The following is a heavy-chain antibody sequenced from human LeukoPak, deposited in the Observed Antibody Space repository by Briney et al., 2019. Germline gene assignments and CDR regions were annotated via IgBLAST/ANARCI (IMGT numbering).Heavy chain of an antibody. D-gene: IGHD6-13*01. CDR1: GGSISSSSYY. V-gene: IGHV4-39*01. J-gene: IGHJ5*02. CDR3: ARHDQQLVT. Sequence: SETLSLTPTVSGGSISSSSYYWGWIRQPPGKGLEWIGSIYYSGSTYYNPSLKSRVTISVDTSENQFSLKLSSVAAADTAVYYCARHDQQLVTWGQGTLVTVSS. CDR2: IYYSGST.